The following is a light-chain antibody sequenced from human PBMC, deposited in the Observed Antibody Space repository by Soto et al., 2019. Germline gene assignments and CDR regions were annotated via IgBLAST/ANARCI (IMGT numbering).Light chain of an antibody. CDR2: QVS. J-gene: IGLJ2*01. CDR3: SSYAGSDSVL. V-gene: IGLV2-8*01. CDR1: SSDVGGYNY. Sequence: QSALTQPPSASGSPGQSVTISCTGTSSDVGGYNYVSWYQQHPGKAPKLMIYQVSQRPSGVPDRFSGSKSGNTASLTVSGLQAEGEADYYCSSYAGSDSVLFGGGTKLTVL.